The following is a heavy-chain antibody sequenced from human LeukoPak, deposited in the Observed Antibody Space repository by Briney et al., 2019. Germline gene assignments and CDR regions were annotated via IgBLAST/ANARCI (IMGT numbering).Heavy chain of an antibody. D-gene: IGHD6-13*01. CDR3: ARGAGSSWYYYYYGMDV. CDR1: GYTFTSYD. CDR2: MNPNSGNT. Sequence: ASVKVSCKASGYTFTSYDINWVRQATGQGLEWMGWMNPNSGNTGYAQKFQGRVTMTRNTSISTAYMELSSLGSEDTAVYYCARGAGSSWYYYYYGMDVWGQGTTVTVSS. V-gene: IGHV1-8*01. J-gene: IGHJ6*02.